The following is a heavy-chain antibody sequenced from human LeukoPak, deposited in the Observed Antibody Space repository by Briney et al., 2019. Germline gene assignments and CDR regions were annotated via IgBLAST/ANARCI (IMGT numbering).Heavy chain of an antibody. CDR1: GFTFSSYW. D-gene: IGHD3-22*01. J-gene: IGHJ4*02. CDR3: AREVEVYYYDSSPPEGY. CDR2: IKQDGSEK. Sequence: GGSLRLSCAASGFTFSSYWMSWVRQAPGKGLEWVANIKQDGSEKYYVDSVKGRFTISRDNAKNSLYLQMNSLRAEDTAVYYCAREVEVYYYDSSPPEGYWGQGTLVTVSS. V-gene: IGHV3-7*01.